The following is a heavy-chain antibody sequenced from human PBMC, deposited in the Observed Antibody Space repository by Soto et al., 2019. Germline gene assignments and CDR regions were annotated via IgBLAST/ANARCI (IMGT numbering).Heavy chain of an antibody. D-gene: IGHD7-27*01. CDR3: ARDPKTSGGQHWAFNYFDS. V-gene: IGHV3-30-3*01. CDR1: GFSFSISP. Sequence: QVQLVESGGGVVQPGRSLRLSCAASGFSFSISPMHWVRQAPGKGPEWVALISYDGTNKFYADSVKGRFTISRDNSKSTLYLGVDSLRPEDAALYYCARDPKTSGGQHWAFNYFDSWGQGTLVTVSS. J-gene: IGHJ4*02. CDR2: ISYDGTNK.